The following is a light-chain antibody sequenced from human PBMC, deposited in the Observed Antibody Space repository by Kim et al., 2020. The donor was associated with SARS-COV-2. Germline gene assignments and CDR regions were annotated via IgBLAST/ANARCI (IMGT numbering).Light chain of an antibody. Sequence: TINCKSSQSLFYRSNNLNYLAWYQQKPGQPPKLLLYWASTRESGVPDRFSGSGSGTDFTLTISSLQAEDVAVYYCQQYDSTPITFGQGTRLEIK. J-gene: IGKJ5*01. CDR1: QSLFYRSNNLNY. CDR2: WAS. CDR3: QQYDSTPIT. V-gene: IGKV4-1*01.